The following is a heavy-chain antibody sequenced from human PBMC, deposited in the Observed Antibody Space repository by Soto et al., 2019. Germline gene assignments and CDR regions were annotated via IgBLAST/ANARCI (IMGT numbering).Heavy chain of an antibody. J-gene: IGHJ4*02. CDR2: IYWDEDK. D-gene: IGHD3-10*02. Sequence: QITLKESGPTLVKPTQTLTLTCTFSGFSLSTSGVGVGWIRQPPGKALEWLGFIYWDEDKRYSLSLKSRLTITKDTSKRQVVLTMTNMDPVDTATYYCAHVFTSLAPFDSWGQGTLVTVS. CDR1: GFSLSTSGVG. CDR3: AHVFTSLAPFDS. V-gene: IGHV2-5*02.